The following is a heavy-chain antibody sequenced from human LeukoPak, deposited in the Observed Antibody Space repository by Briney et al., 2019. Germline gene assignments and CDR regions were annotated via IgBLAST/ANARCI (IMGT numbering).Heavy chain of an antibody. V-gene: IGHV3-21*01. D-gene: IGHD2-15*01. Sequence: GGSLRLSCAASGFTFSSYSMNWVRQAPGKGLEWVSSISSSSSYIYYADSVKGRFTISRDNAKNSLYLQMNSLRTEDKAVYYCAREHCSGGSCYPDAFDIWGQGTMVTVSS. J-gene: IGHJ3*02. CDR2: ISSSSSYI. CDR3: AREHCSGGSCYPDAFDI. CDR1: GFTFSSYS.